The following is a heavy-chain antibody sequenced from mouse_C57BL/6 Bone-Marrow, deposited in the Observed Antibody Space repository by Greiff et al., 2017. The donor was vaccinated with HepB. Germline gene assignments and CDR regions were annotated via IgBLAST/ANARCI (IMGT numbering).Heavy chain of an antibody. J-gene: IGHJ3*01. CDR2: IRLKSDNYAT. Sequence: LQQSGGGLVQPGGSMILSCVASGFTFSNYWMNWVRQSPEKGLEWVAQIRLKSDNYATLYAESVKGRFTISRDDSKTSVYLQMNNVRAADTGIYYCTDSSWFAYWGQGTLVTVSA. CDR1: GFTFSNYW. CDR3: TDSSWFAY. V-gene: IGHV6-3*01.